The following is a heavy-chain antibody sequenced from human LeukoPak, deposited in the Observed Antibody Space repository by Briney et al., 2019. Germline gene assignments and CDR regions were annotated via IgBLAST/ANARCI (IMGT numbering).Heavy chain of an antibody. V-gene: IGHV3-13*01. J-gene: IGHJ4*02. Sequence: PGGSLRLSCATSGFTLSSYAMHWVRQATGKGLEWVSAIGTAGDTYYPGSVKGRFTISRENAKNSLSLQMNSLRAEGTAVYYCVRQQTPHGNFDYWGQGTLVTVSS. CDR1: GFTLSSYA. CDR3: VRQQTPHGNFDY. D-gene: IGHD1-26*01. CDR2: IGTAGDT.